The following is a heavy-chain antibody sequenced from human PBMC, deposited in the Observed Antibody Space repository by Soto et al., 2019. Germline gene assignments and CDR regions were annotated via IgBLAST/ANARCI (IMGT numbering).Heavy chain of an antibody. V-gene: IGHV3-64D*06. Sequence: AGSLRLSCSASGFTFSSYAMHWFRQAPGKGLKYVSSISTNGGSTHYADSVKGRFTISRDNSKNTQYLQMSSLRADDTAVYYCVKGEYYYDSSGYYPFDYWGQGT. D-gene: IGHD3-22*01. J-gene: IGHJ4*02. CDR3: VKGEYYYDSSGYYPFDY. CDR2: ISTNGGST. CDR1: GFTFSSYA.